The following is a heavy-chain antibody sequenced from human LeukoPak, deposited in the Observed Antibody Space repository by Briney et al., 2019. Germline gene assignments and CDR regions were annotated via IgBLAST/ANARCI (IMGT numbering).Heavy chain of an antibody. Sequence: GGSLRLSCAASGFTFSSYWMNWARQTPGKGLEWVAVISYDGSNKYYADSVKGRFTISRDNSKNTLYLQMNSLRAEDTAVYYCAKDHRYGGKSPIDYWGQGTLVTVSS. J-gene: IGHJ4*02. CDR3: AKDHRYGGKSPIDY. D-gene: IGHD4-23*01. CDR1: GFTFSSYW. CDR2: ISYDGSNK. V-gene: IGHV3-30*18.